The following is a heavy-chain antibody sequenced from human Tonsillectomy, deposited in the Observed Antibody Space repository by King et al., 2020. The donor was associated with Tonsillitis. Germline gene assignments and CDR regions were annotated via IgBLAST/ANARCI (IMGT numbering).Heavy chain of an antibody. CDR1: VFTFSDYG. V-gene: IGHV3-33*05. Sequence: QLVQSGGGVVQPGRSLRLSCAASVFTFSDYGMHWVRQAPGKGLEWVAVISYDGRNKYYADSVKGRFTISRDNSKNTLYLKMNSLRAEDTAVYYCARGLDAYGDTNWGQRTLVTVSA. D-gene: IGHD4-17*01. CDR2: ISYDGRNK. CDR3: ARGLDAYGDTN. J-gene: IGHJ4*02.